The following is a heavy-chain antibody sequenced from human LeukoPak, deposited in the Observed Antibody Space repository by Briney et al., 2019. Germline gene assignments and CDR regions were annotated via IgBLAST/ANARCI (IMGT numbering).Heavy chain of an antibody. CDR3: AKDRAEVSGVPAAAVDP. Sequence: GESLRLSCSASGFTFSSYAMSWVRQAPGKGLEWVSAISGSGGSTYYADSVKGRFTISRDNSKNTLYLQMNSLRAEDTAVYYCAKDRAEVSGVPAAAVDPWGQGTLVTVSS. CDR2: ISGSGGST. J-gene: IGHJ5*02. V-gene: IGHV3-23*01. CDR1: GFTFSSYA. D-gene: IGHD2-2*01.